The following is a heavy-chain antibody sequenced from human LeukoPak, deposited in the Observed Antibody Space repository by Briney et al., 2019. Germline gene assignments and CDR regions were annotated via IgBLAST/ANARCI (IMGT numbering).Heavy chain of an antibody. CDR3: VRDRSYVMDV. V-gene: IGHV3-74*01. J-gene: IGHJ6*02. CDR2: INSDGSAT. CDR1: GFAFSTYW. Sequence: GGSLRLSCAASGFAFSTYWMHWVRQAPGKGLVWVSRINSDGSATTYADSVKGRFTISRDNAKNTLYLQLNSLRAEDTAVYYCVRDRSYVMDVWGQGTTVTVSS.